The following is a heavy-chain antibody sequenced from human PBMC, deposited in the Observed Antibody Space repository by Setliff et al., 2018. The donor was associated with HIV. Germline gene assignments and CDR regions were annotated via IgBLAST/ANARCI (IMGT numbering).Heavy chain of an antibody. Sequence: ASVKVSCKAPGYTFTSYDINWVRQATGQGLEWMGWMNPNSGNTGYAQKFQGRVTMTRNTSISTAYMELSGLRSDDTGVYYCASPSPDTGIVGANYMGVWGKGTTVTVSS. J-gene: IGHJ6*03. D-gene: IGHD1-26*01. CDR2: MNPNSGNT. V-gene: IGHV1-8*01. CDR1: GYTFTSYD. CDR3: ASPSPDTGIVGANYMGV.